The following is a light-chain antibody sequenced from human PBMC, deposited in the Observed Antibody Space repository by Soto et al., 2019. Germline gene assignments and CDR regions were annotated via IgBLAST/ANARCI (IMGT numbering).Light chain of an antibody. CDR2: GAS. CDR1: QSVSSN. CDR3: QQRRQWPPD. V-gene: IGKV3-15*01. Sequence: EIVMTQSPATLSVSPGERATLSCRASQSVSSNLAWYQQKPGQAPRLLIYGASTRATGIPARFSGSGSGTEFTLTISSLEPEDFAVYYCQQRRQWPPDFGQGTRLEIK. J-gene: IGKJ5*01.